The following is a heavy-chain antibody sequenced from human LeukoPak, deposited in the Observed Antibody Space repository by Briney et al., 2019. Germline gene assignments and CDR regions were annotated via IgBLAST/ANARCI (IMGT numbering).Heavy chain of an antibody. CDR1: GGSFSAYY. CDR2: INHSGST. D-gene: IGHD6-13*01. V-gene: IGHV4-34*01. Sequence: SEALSLTCAVYGGSFSAYYWSWIRQPPGKGLEWIGEINHSGSTNYNPSLKSRVTISIDTSKNQFSLEMSSVTAADTAVYYCARGRGARSSRWYNWFDPWGQGTLVTVSS. CDR3: ARGRGARSSRWYNWFDP. J-gene: IGHJ5*02.